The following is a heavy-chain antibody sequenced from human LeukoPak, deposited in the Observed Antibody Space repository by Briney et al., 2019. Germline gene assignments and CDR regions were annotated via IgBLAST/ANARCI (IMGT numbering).Heavy chain of an antibody. CDR3: ARGRGGMSSWPYYYYYGMDV. V-gene: IGHV3-13*01. CDR1: GFTFSSYD. D-gene: IGHD6-13*01. CDR2: IGTAGDT. J-gene: IGHJ6*02. Sequence: GGSLRLSCAASGFTFSSYDMHWVRQATGKGLEWVSAIGTAGDTYYPGSVKGRFTISRENAKNSLYLQMNSLRAGDTAVYYCARGRGGMSSWPYYYYYGMDVWGQGTTVTVSS.